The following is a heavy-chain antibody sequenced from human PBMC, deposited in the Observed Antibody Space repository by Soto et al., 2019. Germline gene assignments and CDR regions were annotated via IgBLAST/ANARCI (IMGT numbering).Heavy chain of an antibody. CDR1: GFRFDDFG. CDR2: ITWNSGST. CDR3: ARDGGVAVAVDAFDL. D-gene: IGHD6-19*01. V-gene: IGHV3-20*04. Sequence: EVELVESGGGVVRPGGSLRLSCAAYGFRFDDFGMSWVRQAPGKGLEWVSGITWNSGSTGYADSVKGRFRISRDNAKNSLYLQMDSLRAEDTAFYYCARDGGVAVAVDAFDLWGQGTMVTVSS. J-gene: IGHJ3*01.